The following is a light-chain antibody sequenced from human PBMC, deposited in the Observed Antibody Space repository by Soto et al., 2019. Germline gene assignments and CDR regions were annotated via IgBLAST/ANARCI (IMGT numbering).Light chain of an antibody. CDR1: QRISIW. Sequence: DIHMTQSPSTLSASVGDRVTITCRASQRISIWLAWYQQKPGKAPNPLIYKTSSLETGVPSRFSGRGSGTEFNLTISSLQADDFSTYYRQHWNDYSWKFGHGTNVEVK. V-gene: IGKV1-5*03. J-gene: IGKJ1*01. CDR3: QHWNDYSWK. CDR2: KTS.